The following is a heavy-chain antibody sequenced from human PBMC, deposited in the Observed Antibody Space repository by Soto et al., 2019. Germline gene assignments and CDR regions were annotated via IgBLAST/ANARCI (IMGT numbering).Heavy chain of an antibody. J-gene: IGHJ4*02. CDR1: GFTFSDHY. CDR3: LGTPTRGSGSYHFHY. Sequence: GGSLRLSCAASGFTFSDHYMDWVRQAPGKGLEWVGRSRDKAHSYTTEYAASVKGRFIVSRDDSKNSLYLQMNSLKIEDTAVYYCLGTPTRGSGSYHFHYWGRGTLVTVSS. V-gene: IGHV3-72*01. CDR2: SRDKAHSYTT. D-gene: IGHD3-10*01.